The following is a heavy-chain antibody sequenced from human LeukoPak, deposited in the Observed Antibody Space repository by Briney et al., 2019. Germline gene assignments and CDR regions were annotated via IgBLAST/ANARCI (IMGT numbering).Heavy chain of an antibody. V-gene: IGHV4-61*02. CDR2: IYTSGNT. D-gene: IGHD5-24*01. Sequence: PSQTLSLTCTVSGGSTSSSNYYWNWIRQPAGKGLEWIGRIYTSGNTNYSPSLKSRATISLDTSKNQLSLKLSSVTAADTAVFYCARGDGYDLFDYWGQGTLVTVSS. J-gene: IGHJ4*02. CDR3: ARGDGYDLFDY. CDR1: GGSTSSSNYY.